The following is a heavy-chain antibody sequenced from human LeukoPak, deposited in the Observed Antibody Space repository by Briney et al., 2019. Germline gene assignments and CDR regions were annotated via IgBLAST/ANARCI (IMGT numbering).Heavy chain of an antibody. Sequence: PGGSLRLSCAASGFTFSSYWMSWVRQAPGKGLAWVANIKQDGSEKYYVDSVKGRFTISRDNAKNSLYLQMNSLRAEDTAVYYCAKRAKYDFWSGLDYWGQGTLVTVSS. CDR1: GFTFSSYW. J-gene: IGHJ4*02. V-gene: IGHV3-7*01. CDR2: IKQDGSEK. CDR3: AKRAKYDFWSGLDY. D-gene: IGHD3-3*01.